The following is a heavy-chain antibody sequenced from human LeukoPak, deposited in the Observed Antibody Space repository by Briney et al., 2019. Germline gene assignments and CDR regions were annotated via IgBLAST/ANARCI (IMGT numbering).Heavy chain of an antibody. V-gene: IGHV4-59*01. CDR3: ARYYREFGWFDP. D-gene: IGHD4-17*01. CDR2: MYNSGST. J-gene: IGHJ5*02. Sequence: PSETLSLTCTVSGGSISSYYWSWIRQPPGKGLEYIGYMYNSGSTNYNPSLKSRVTISVDTSKNQFSLKLSSVTAADTAVYYCARYYREFGWFDPWGQGTQVTVSS. CDR1: GGSISSYY.